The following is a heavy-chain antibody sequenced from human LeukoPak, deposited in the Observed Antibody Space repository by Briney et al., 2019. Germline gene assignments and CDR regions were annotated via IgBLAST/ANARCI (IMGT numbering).Heavy chain of an antibody. Sequence: SETLSLTCTVSGGSISSYYWSWIRQPPGKGLEWIGYIYYSGSTNYNPSLKSRVTISVDTSKNQFSLKLSSVTAADTAVHYCERSRGYFDYWGQGTLVTVSS. CDR3: ERSRGYFDY. V-gene: IGHV4-59*01. CDR1: GGSISSYY. J-gene: IGHJ4*02. CDR2: IYYSGST.